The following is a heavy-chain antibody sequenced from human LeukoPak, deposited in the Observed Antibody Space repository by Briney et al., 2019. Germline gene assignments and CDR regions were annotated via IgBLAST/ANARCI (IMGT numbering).Heavy chain of an antibody. V-gene: IGHV4-34*01. Sequence: SETLSLTCAVYGGSFSGYYWSWIRQPPGKGLEWIGEINHSGSTNYNPSLKSRVTISVDTSKNQFSLKLSSVTAADTAVYYCARVGFSGDGYNWGFYYYYYMDVWGKGTTVTASS. CDR2: INHSGST. J-gene: IGHJ6*03. D-gene: IGHD5-24*01. CDR1: GGSFSGYY. CDR3: ARVGFSGDGYNWGFYYYYYMDV.